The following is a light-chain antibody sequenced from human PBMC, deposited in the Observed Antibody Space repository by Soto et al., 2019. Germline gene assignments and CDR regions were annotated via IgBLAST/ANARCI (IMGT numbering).Light chain of an antibody. J-gene: IGKJ1*01. CDR2: AAS. V-gene: IGKV1-39*01. CDR3: QQSYSTLTWT. CDR1: QTISRY. Sequence: DLQMTQSPSSLSASVGDSVTITCRASQTISRYLNWYQQKPGKAPKVLIYAASNLQSGVPSRFSGSGSGTDFTLTISSLQPEDFATYYCQQSYSTLTWTFGQGTKVEIK.